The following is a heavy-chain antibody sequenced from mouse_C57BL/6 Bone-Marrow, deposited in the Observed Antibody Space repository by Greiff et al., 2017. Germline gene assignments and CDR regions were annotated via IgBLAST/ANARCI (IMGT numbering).Heavy chain of an antibody. V-gene: IGHV1-82*01. Sequence: QVQLQQSGPELVKPGASVKISCKASGYAFSSSWMNWVKQRPGKGLEWIGRIYPGDGDTNYNGKFKGKATLTADKSSSTAYMQLSSLTSEDSAVYFCARTGYGSYWYFDVWGTGTTVTVSS. CDR2: IYPGDGDT. D-gene: IGHD1-1*01. CDR1: GYAFSSSW. CDR3: ARTGYGSYWYFDV. J-gene: IGHJ1*03.